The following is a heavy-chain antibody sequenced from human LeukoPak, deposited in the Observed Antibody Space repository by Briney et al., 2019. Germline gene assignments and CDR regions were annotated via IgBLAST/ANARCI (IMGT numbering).Heavy chain of an antibody. Sequence: ASVKVSCKASGGTFSSYAISWVRQAPGQGLEWMGGIIPIFGTANYAQKFQGRVTITTDESTSTAYMELSSLRSEDTAVYYCARHASYYDFWSGYDNWFDPWGQGTLVTVSS. CDR1: GGTFSSYA. CDR2: IIPIFGTA. D-gene: IGHD3-3*01. CDR3: ARHASYYDFWSGYDNWFDP. J-gene: IGHJ5*02. V-gene: IGHV1-69*05.